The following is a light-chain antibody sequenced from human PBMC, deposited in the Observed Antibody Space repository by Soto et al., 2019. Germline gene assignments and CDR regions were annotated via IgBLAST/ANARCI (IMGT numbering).Light chain of an antibody. CDR1: QRISSY. CDR3: QQSYSTTRT. J-gene: IGKJ1*01. CDR2: AAS. V-gene: IGKV1-39*01. Sequence: DIKMTHSPSSLYASVGDRVTITYRASQRISSYLNWYQQKPGKAPKLLIYAASSLQSGVPSRFSGSGSGTDFTLTISSLQPEDFATYYCQQSYSTTRTFGQGTKGDIK.